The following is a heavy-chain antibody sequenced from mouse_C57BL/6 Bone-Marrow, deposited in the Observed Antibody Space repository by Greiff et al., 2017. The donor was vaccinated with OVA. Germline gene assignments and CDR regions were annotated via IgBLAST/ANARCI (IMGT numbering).Heavy chain of an antibody. V-gene: IGHV3-1*01. J-gene: IGHJ1*03. CDR2: ISYSGST. Sequence: ESGPGMVKPSQSLSLTCTVTGYSITSGYDWHWIRHFPGNKLEWMGYISYSGSTNYNPSLKSRISITHDTSKNHFFLTLNSVTTEDTATYYCARDGPYWYFDVWGTGTTVTVSS. CDR3: ARDGPYWYFDV. CDR1: GYSITSGYD.